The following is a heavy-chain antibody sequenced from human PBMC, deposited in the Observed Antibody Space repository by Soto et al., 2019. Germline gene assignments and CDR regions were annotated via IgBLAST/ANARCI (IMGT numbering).Heavy chain of an antibody. D-gene: IGHD6-19*01. CDR1: GFTLRSYA. Sequence: QVQLVESGGGVVQPGRSLRLSCAASGFTLRSYAMHWVRQAPGKGLEWVAGISYDGSNKYYADSVEGRFTISRDSSKNTLYLQMNTLSIEDTAVYYCARDQRRAVVGDVDCWGQGTLVTVSS. J-gene: IGHJ4*02. V-gene: IGHV3-30-3*01. CDR2: ISYDGSNK. CDR3: ARDQRRAVVGDVDC.